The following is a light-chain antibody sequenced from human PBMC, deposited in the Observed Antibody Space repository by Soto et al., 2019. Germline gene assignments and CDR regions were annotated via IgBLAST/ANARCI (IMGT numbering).Light chain of an antibody. CDR3: QQYKSWPIT. CDR1: QSVAGN. CDR2: GVS. Sequence: EIVLTPSPGTLSLSPGERATLSCRASQSVAGNLARYQQKPGQAPRLLISGVSTRAAGVPARFSGSGSGTDFTLTISSLQSEDFAVYYCQQYKSWPITFGQGTRLEIK. V-gene: IGKV3-15*01. J-gene: IGKJ5*01.